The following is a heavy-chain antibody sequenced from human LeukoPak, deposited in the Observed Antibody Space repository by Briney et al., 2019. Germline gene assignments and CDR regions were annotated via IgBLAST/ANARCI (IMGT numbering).Heavy chain of an antibody. J-gene: IGHJ6*02. D-gene: IGHD3-3*01. CDR1: GYTLTSYG. V-gene: IGHV1-18*01. Sequence: ASVKVSCKASGYTLTSYGISWVRQAPGQGLEWMGWISAYNGNTNYAQKFQGRVTITADKSTSTAYMELSSLRSEDTAVYYCARDLPKDYDFWSGYYTGMRVYFYGMDVWGQGTTVTVSS. CDR2: ISAYNGNT. CDR3: ARDLPKDYDFWSGYYTGMRVYFYGMDV.